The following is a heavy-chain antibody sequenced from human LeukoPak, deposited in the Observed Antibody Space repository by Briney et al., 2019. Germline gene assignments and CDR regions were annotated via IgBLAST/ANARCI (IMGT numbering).Heavy chain of an antibody. CDR1: GFTFSDYY. CDR2: ISSSGSTI. D-gene: IGHD5-18*01. V-gene: IGHV3-11*04. Sequence: PGGSLRLSCAASGFTFSDYYMSWIRQAPGKGLEWVSYISSSGSTIYYADSVKGRFTISRDNAKNSLYLQMNSLRAEDTAVYYCARRATSGGYSYGGASTHYYYYMDVWGKGTTVTVSS. J-gene: IGHJ6*03. CDR3: ARRATSGGYSYGGASTHYYYYMDV.